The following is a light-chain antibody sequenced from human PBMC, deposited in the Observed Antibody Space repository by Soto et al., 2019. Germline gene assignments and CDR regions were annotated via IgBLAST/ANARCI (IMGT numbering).Light chain of an antibody. CDR3: GTWDSSLSAWM. CDR1: SSNIGSVTNY. J-gene: IGLJ3*02. V-gene: IGLV1-51*01. Sequence: QSVLTQPPSVSAAPGQKVTISCSGSSSNIGSVTNYVAWYQQLPGTAPKLLIYDNDQRPSGIPDRFSGSKSGTSATLGITGLQTGDEADYYCGTWDSSLSAWMFGGGTKVTVL. CDR2: DND.